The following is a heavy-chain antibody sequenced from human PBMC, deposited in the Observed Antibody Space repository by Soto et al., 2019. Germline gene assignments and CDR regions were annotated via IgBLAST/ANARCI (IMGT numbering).Heavy chain of an antibody. D-gene: IGHD1-20*01. J-gene: IGHJ1*01. CDR2: ISSSSSYI. Sequence: PGGSLRLSCAASGFTFSSYTMNWVRQAPGKGLEWVSSISSSSSYIYYADSVKGRFTISRDNAKNSLYLQMNGLRAEDTAVYYCARILIIGTTTASYSAYSGQRTLVTVSS. CDR1: GFTFSSYT. V-gene: IGHV3-21*01. CDR3: ARILIIGTTTASYSAY.